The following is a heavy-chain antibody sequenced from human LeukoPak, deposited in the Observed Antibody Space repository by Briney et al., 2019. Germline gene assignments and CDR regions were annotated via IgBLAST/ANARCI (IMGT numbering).Heavy chain of an antibody. CDR2: ISGSDGST. CDR3: AKDDYDCWSAYQIDL. V-gene: IGHV3-23*01. CDR1: GFTFSNYA. D-gene: IGHD3-3*01. Sequence: PGGSLSLSCAASGFTFSNYAMTWVRQAPGKGLEWVSAISGSDGSTYYSDSVTGRFTISRDNSKNTLYLQMTSLRPDDTAAYYCAKDDYDCWSAYQIDLWGQGTLVTVSS. J-gene: IGHJ5*02.